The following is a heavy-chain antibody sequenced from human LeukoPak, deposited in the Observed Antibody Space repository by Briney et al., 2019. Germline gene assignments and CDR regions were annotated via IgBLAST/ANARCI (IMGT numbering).Heavy chain of an antibody. CDR2: IYYSGST. CDR3: AKLGSRRETYGWLGP. V-gene: IGHV4-59*01. Sequence: SETLSLTCTVSGGSISGYYWTWIRQPPGKGLEYIGYIYYSGSTHYNPSLKSRVTMSVDTSKNQFSLKLTSVTAADTAVYYYAKLGSRRETYGWLGPWGQGTLVTVSS. D-gene: IGHD1-26*01. CDR1: GGSISGYY. J-gene: IGHJ5*02.